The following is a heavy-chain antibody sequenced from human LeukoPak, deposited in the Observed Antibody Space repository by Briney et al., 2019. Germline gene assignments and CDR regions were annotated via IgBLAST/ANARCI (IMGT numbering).Heavy chain of an antibody. CDR2: ISGGDAT. V-gene: IGHV3-23*01. CDR3: ARDSSMLRGPLVIYYLDF. J-gene: IGHJ4*02. D-gene: IGHD3-10*01. Sequence: GGSLRLSCAASDFSFITYAMSWVRQAPGKGLEWVSTISGGDATYYADSVKGRFTISRDNSKNTLYLQMNSLRVEDTAVYYCARDSSMLRGPLVIYYLDFWGQGTLVTVSS. CDR1: DFSFITYA.